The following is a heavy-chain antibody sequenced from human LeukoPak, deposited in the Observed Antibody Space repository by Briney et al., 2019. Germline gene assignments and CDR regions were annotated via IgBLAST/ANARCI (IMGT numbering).Heavy chain of an antibody. D-gene: IGHD3-3*01. V-gene: IGHV3-23*01. CDR3: AKVSISCAKKDY. Sequence: GGSLRLSCAASGFTFSRYALSWVRPAPGKGLEWFSAISGSGSSTYYADSVKGRFTISREDSKNTLYLQMNSRGAEDTAVYYCAKVSISCAKKDYWGRGTLVTVSS. CDR1: GFTFSRYA. CDR2: ISGSGSST. J-gene: IGHJ4*02.